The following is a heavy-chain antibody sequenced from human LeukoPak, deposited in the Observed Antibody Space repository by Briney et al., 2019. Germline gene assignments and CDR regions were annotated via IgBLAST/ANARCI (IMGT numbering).Heavy chain of an antibody. CDR3: AKDLGLLGGYSNY. D-gene: IGHD4-11*01. CDR2: ISGSGGST. CDR1: GFTFSSYE. J-gene: IGHJ4*02. V-gene: IGHV3-23*01. Sequence: GGSLRLSCAASGFTFSSYEMNWVRQAPGKGLEWVSAISGSGGSTYYADSVKGRFTISRDNSKNTLYLQMNSLRAEDTAVYYCAKDLGLLGGYSNYRGQGTLVAVSS.